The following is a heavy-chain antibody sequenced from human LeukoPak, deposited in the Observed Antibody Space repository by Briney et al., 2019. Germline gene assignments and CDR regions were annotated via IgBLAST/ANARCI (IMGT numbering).Heavy chain of an antibody. J-gene: IGHJ4*02. V-gene: IGHV1-2*02. D-gene: IGHD3-10*01. CDR1: GYTFTGYY. CDR2: INPNSGGT. CDR3: ARVFITMVRGVMRDY. Sequence: GASVKVSCKASGYTFTGYYMHWVRQAPGQGLEWMGWINPNSGGTNYAQKFQGRVTMTRDTSISTAYMELSRLRSDDTAVYYCARVFITMVRGVMRDYWGQGTLATVSS.